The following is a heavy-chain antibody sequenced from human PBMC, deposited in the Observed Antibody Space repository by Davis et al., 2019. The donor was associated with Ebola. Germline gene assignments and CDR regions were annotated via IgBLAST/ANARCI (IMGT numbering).Heavy chain of an antibody. CDR2: ISGSGGST. Sequence: GESLKISCAASGFTFSSYAMSWVRQAPGKGLEWVSAISGSGGSTYYADSVKGRFTISRDNSKNTLYLQMNSLRAEDTAVYYCAKVRKYYYDSSGYYSRYFDYWGQRTLVTVSS. CDR3: AKVRKYYYDSSGYYSRYFDY. J-gene: IGHJ4*02. D-gene: IGHD3-22*01. CDR1: GFTFSSYA. V-gene: IGHV3-23*01.